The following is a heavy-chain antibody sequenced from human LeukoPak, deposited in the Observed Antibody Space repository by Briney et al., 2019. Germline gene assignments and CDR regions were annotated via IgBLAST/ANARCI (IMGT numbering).Heavy chain of an antibody. Sequence: AGGSLRLSCAASGFTFSSYAMSWVRQAPGKGLEWVSAISGSGGSTYYADSVKGRFTISRDNSKNTLYLQMNSLRAEDTAVYYCAKAPYSSSWYFDYWGQGTLVTVSS. V-gene: IGHV3-23*01. J-gene: IGHJ4*02. CDR2: ISGSGGST. CDR1: GFTFSSYA. CDR3: AKAPYSSSWYFDY. D-gene: IGHD6-13*01.